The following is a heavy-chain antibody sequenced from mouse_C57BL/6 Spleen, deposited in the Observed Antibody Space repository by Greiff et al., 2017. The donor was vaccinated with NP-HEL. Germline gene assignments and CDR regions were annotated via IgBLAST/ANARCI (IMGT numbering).Heavy chain of an antibody. Sequence: DVKLQESGPGLVKPSQSLSLTCSVTGYSITSGYYWNWIRQFPGNKLEWMGYISYDGSNNYNPSLKNRISITRDTSKNQFFLKLNSVTTEDTATYYCAREGDYYGSPYYFDYWGQGTTLTVSS. J-gene: IGHJ2*01. D-gene: IGHD1-1*01. CDR1: GYSITSGYY. V-gene: IGHV3-6*01. CDR3: AREGDYYGSPYYFDY. CDR2: ISYDGSN.